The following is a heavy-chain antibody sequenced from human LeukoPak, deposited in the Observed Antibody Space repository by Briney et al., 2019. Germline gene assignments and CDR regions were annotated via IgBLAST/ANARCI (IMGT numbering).Heavy chain of an antibody. CDR3: ARDRYHYDSSGYYQLDY. Sequence: PGGSLRLSCAASGFTFSSSAMSWVRQAPGKGLEWIGRIYSSGSTNYNPSLKSRVTISLDTSKNQFSLKLSSVTAADTAVYYCARDRYHYDSSGYYQLDYWGQGTLVTVSS. D-gene: IGHD3-22*01. J-gene: IGHJ4*02. V-gene: IGHV4-4*07. CDR1: GFTFSSSA. CDR2: IYSSGST.